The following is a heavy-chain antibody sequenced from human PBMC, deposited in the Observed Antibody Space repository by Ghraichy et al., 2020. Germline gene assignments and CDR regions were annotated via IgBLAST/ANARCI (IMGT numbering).Heavy chain of an antibody. CDR1: GASFSTHY. J-gene: IGHJ3*02. CDR3: ARDRGTYYGRDAHDI. CDR2: IYISWTT. V-gene: IGHV4-4*07. Sequence: SETLSLTCTVSGASFSTHYWNWIRQPAGKGLEWIGRIYISWTTNYNPSLHSRVTMALDTSKNQFSLKLSSVTAAATAVYYCARDRGTYYGRDAHDIWGQGTLVSVSS. D-gene: IGHD3-10*01.